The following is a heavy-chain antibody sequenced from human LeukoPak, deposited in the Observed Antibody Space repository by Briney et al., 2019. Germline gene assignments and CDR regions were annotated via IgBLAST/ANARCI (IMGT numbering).Heavy chain of an antibody. CDR3: ARSKRTYYDFWSGYSLDY. CDR2: IYYSGST. Sequence: PSETLSLTCTVSGGSISSYYWSCIRQPPGKGLEWIGYIYYSGSTNYNPSLKSRVTISVDTSKNQFSLKLSSVTAADTAVYYCARSKRTYYDFWSGYSLDYWGQGTLVTVSS. D-gene: IGHD3-3*01. J-gene: IGHJ4*02. V-gene: IGHV4-59*01. CDR1: GGSISSYY.